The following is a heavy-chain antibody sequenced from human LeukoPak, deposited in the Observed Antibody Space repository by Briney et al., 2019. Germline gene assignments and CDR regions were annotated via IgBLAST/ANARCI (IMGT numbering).Heavy chain of an antibody. Sequence: GESLKISCKTSGYTFTSYWIAWVRQMPGKGLGWMGIVYPGDSDTRYSPSFQGQVTISVDKSITTAYLQWSSLRASDTAMYYCARDLRSTEGAFDIWGQGTMVTVSS. V-gene: IGHV5-51*01. CDR2: VYPGDSDT. CDR3: ARDLRSTEGAFDI. J-gene: IGHJ3*02. D-gene: IGHD5/OR15-5a*01. CDR1: GYTFTSYW.